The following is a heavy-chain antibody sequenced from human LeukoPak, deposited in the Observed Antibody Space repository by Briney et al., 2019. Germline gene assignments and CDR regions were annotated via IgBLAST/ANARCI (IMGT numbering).Heavy chain of an antibody. Sequence: GASVKVSCKTSGYTFTSYDINWVRQATGQGLEWMGGMDGNSGKTAYAQKFLGRVTITRNTSTSTAYMELSSLRSEDTAVYYCARLYYYASSGYDALDIWGQGTMVTVSS. J-gene: IGHJ3*02. CDR3: ARLYYYASSGYDALDI. D-gene: IGHD3-22*01. V-gene: IGHV1-8*01. CDR1: GYTFTSYD. CDR2: MDGNSGKT.